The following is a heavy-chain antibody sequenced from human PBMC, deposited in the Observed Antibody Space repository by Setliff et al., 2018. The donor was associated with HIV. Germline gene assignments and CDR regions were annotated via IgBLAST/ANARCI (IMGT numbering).Heavy chain of an antibody. J-gene: IGHJ4*02. CDR2: IYYTGST. CDR1: SGSISDYF. CDR3: ARDEYYYDNRGNSDY. D-gene: IGHD3-22*01. V-gene: IGHV4-59*12. Sequence: PSETLFLTCSVSSGSISDYFWSWIRQPPGKGLEWIGYIYYTGSTNYNPSLKSRVTISIDTSTNQFSLKLSSVTAADTAVYYCARDEYYYDNRGNSDYWGQGTLVTVSS.